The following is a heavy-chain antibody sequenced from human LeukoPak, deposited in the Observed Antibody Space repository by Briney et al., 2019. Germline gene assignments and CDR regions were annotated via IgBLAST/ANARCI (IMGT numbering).Heavy chain of an antibody. CDR1: GYNLNTYH. D-gene: IGHD3-16*01. CDR3: ATEYVRTHYFDW. Sequence: ASENVSCKASGYNLNTYHMHWVRQAPAQGLAWMGLITSTGTTTICAQKLQGRVTMTRDTSTSTVYMDLSSLKSDDTAVYYCATEYVRTHYFDWWGQGTLVTVSS. V-gene: IGHV1-46*02. CDR2: ITSTGTTT. J-gene: IGHJ4*02.